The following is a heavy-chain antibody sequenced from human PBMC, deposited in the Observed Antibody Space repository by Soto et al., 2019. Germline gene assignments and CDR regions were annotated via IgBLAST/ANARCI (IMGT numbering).Heavy chain of an antibody. D-gene: IGHD1-26*01. V-gene: IGHV4-30-2*01. Sequence: QLRLQESGSGLVKPSQTLSLTCVVSGGFISSGGYSWSWIRQPPGKGLEWIGYIFPSGSTYYNPSLKSRVTISIDTSKNQFSLNFSSVTAADTAVYYCAREGVSGSPDWFFDLWGRGTLVTVSS. CDR3: AREGVSGSPDWFFDL. J-gene: IGHJ2*01. CDR2: IFPSGST. CDR1: GGFISSGGYS.